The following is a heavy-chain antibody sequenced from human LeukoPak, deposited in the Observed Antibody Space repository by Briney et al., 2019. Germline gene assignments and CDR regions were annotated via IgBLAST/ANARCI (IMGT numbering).Heavy chain of an antibody. V-gene: IGHV4-59*01. CDR2: IYYSGST. D-gene: IGHD2-21*01. Sequence: SETLSLTCTVSGGSISSYYWSWIRQPPGKGLERIRYIYYSGSTNYNPSLKSRVTISVDTSKNQFSLKLSSVTAADTAVYYCARLRLRYTRNGDSTSYEVFDIWGQGTVVTVSS. J-gene: IGHJ3*02. CDR1: GGSISSYY. CDR3: ARLRLRYTRNGDSTSYEVFDI.